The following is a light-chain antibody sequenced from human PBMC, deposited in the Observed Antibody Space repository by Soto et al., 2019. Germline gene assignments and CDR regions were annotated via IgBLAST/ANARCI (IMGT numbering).Light chain of an antibody. CDR3: QQYNNWPRT. CDR1: QSVGSN. Sequence: DIVMTQSPATLSVSPGERATLSCRASQSVGSNLAWYHQRPGQAPRLLIYVASIRDPRLPARFSGSGSMTQFTLTISSLQSEDFGVYYCQQYNNWPRTFGQGTKVEIK. J-gene: IGKJ1*01. V-gene: IGKV3-15*01. CDR2: VAS.